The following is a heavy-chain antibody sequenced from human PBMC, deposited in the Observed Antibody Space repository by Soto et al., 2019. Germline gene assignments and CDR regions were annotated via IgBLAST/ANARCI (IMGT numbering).Heavy chain of an antibody. CDR1: GGSISSGGYS. D-gene: IGHD2-15*01. CDR2: IYHSGST. J-gene: IGHJ5*02. CDR3: ARDLAGGWIDP. Sequence: SETLSLTCAVSGGSISSGGYSWSWIRQPPGKGLEWIGYIYHSGSTYYNPSLKSRVTISVDRSKNQYSLKLSSVTAADTAVYYCARDLAGGWIDPWGQGTLVTVSS. V-gene: IGHV4-30-2*01.